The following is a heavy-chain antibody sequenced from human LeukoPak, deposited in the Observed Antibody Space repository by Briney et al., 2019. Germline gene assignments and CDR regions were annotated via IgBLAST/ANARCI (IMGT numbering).Heavy chain of an antibody. D-gene: IGHD5-12*01. J-gene: IGHJ4*02. Sequence: GGSLQLSCAASAFTFSCYSMNWVRQAPGKGLKWVSAISGSGGSTYYADSVKGRFTISRDNSKNTLYLQMNSLRAEDTAVYYCASWLRLGSKSVTADYWGQGTLVTVSS. CDR3: ASWLRLGSKSVTADY. V-gene: IGHV3-23*01. CDR2: ISGSGGST. CDR1: AFTFSCYS.